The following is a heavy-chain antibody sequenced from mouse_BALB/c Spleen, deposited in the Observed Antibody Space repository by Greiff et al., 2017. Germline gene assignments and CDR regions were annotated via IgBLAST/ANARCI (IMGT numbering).Heavy chain of an antibody. Sequence: QVQLQQPGAELVKPGASVKLSCKASGYTFTSYYMYWVKQRPGQGLEWIGGINPSNGGTNFNEKFKSKATLTVDKSSSTAYMQLSSLTSEDSAVYYCTRGVYDYPGWFAYWGQGTLVTVSA. D-gene: IGHD2-4*01. CDR2: INPSNGGT. V-gene: IGHV1S81*02. CDR1: GYTFTSYY. CDR3: TRGVYDYPGWFAY. J-gene: IGHJ3*01.